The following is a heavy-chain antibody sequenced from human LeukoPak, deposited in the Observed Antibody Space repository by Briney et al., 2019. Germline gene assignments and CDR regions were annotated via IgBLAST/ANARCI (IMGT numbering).Heavy chain of an antibody. CDR3: ARRRSETNWFDP. CDR1: GFTFSSYS. J-gene: IGHJ5*02. Sequence: QPGGSLRLSCAASGFTFSSYSMNWVRQAPGKGLEWVANIKQDGSEKYYVDSVKGRFTISRDNAKNSLYLQMNSLRAEDTAVYYRARRRSETNWFDPWGQGTLVTVSS. CDR2: IKQDGSEK. V-gene: IGHV3-7*01. D-gene: IGHD3-10*01.